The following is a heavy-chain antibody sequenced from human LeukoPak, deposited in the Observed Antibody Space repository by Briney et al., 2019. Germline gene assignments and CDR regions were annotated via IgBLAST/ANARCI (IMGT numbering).Heavy chain of an antibody. D-gene: IGHD3-22*01. CDR3: ARGYYSDGSGYFLDY. J-gene: IGHJ4*02. Sequence: SETLSLTCTVSGGSISSYYWSWIRQPPGKGLEWIGYIYYSGSTNYNPSLKSRVTISVDTSKNQFSLKLSSVTAADTAVYYCARGYYSDGSGYFLDYWGQGTLVTVSS. CDR1: GGSISSYY. V-gene: IGHV4-59*12. CDR2: IYYSGST.